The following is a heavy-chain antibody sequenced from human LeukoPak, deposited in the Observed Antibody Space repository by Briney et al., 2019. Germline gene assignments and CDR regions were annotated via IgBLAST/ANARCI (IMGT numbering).Heavy chain of an antibody. CDR2: IYYSGST. D-gene: IGHD3-16*02. CDR1: GASISSSSYY. J-gene: IGHJ4*02. CDR3: AMGRLRLGELSPSFDY. Sequence: PSETLSLTRTVSGASISSSSYYWGWIRQPPGKGLEWIGSIYYSGSTYYNPSLKSRVTISVDTSKNQFSLKLSSVTAADTAVYYCAMGRLRLGELSPSFDYWGQGTLVTVSS. V-gene: IGHV4-39*01.